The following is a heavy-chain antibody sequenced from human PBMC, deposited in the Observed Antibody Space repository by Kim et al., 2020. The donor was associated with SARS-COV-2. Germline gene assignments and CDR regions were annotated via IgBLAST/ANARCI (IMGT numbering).Heavy chain of an antibody. Sequence: ASVKVSCKVSGNSLTEISIHWVRQAPGKGLEWMGGYDSLGAKTIYAQKFQGRVTMTEDTSTETAYMELNSLRSEDTAAYYCANSEVADTELVYYLQYWGQGTLVTVSS. CDR3: ANSEVADTELVYYLQY. J-gene: IGHJ4*02. CDR1: GNSLTEIS. CDR2: YDSLGAKT. D-gene: IGHD6-19*01. V-gene: IGHV1-24*01.